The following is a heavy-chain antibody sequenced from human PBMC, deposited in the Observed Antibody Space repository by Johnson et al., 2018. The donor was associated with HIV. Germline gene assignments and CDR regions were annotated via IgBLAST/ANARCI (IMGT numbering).Heavy chain of an antibody. J-gene: IGHJ3*02. D-gene: IGHD1-26*01. V-gene: IGHV3-30-3*01. CDR3: ARDSGEMWALRIAFDI. CDR1: GFTFSTYD. CDR2: ISYDGTNK. Sequence: QVQLVESGGGVVQTGGSLRLSCAASGFTFSTYDMHWVRQAPGKGLEWVAIISYDGTNKYYADSVKGRFTISRDNAKNSLYLQMNSLRAEDTALYYCARDSGEMWALRIAFDIWGQGTMVTVSS.